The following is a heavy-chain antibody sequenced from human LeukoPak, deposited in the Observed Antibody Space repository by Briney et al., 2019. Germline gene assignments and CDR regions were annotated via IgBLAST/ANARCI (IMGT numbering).Heavy chain of an antibody. CDR3: ARDPSVVGATAFDY. J-gene: IGHJ4*02. V-gene: IGHV3-33*01. D-gene: IGHD1-26*01. CDR1: GFTFSSYG. Sequence: GGSLRLSCAASGFTFSSYGMHWVRQAPGKGLEGVAVIWYDGSNKYYADSVRGRFTISRDNSKNTLFLQMNSLRAEDTAVYYCARDPSVVGATAFDYWGPGTLVTVSS. CDR2: IWYDGSNK.